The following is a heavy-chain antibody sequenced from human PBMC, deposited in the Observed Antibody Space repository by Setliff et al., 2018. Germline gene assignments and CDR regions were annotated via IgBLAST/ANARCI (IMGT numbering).Heavy chain of an antibody. J-gene: IGHJ4*02. Sequence: PSETLSLTCTAPGGSISSGSYYWSWIRQPAGKGLEWIGYIYYGGSTNYNPSLNSRVAISVDTSENQFSLRLNSVTAADTAVYYCARLWISYESNTYFYPKYFDFWGQGTLVTVSS. D-gene: IGHD3-22*01. CDR1: GGSISSGSYY. V-gene: IGHV4-61*10. CDR3: ARLWISYESNTYFYPKYFDF. CDR2: IYYGGST.